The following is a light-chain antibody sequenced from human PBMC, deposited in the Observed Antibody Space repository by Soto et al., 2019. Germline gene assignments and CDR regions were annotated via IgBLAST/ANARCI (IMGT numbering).Light chain of an antibody. J-gene: IGKJ4*01. CDR2: AAS. CDR3: QKYNSAPLT. V-gene: IGKV1-27*01. CDR1: QSISSY. Sequence: DIQMTQSPSSLSASVGDRVTITCRASQSISSYLNWYQQKPGKAPKLLIYAASTLQAGVPSRFSGSGSGTDFNLTISSLQPEDVAAYYCQKYNSAPLTFGGGTKVDIK.